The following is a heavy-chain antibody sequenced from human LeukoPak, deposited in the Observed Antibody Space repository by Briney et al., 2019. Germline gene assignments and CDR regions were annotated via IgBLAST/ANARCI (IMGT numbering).Heavy chain of an antibody. J-gene: IGHJ4*02. Sequence: PSQTLSLTCTVSGGSISSGSYYRSWIRQPAGKGLEWLVRIYTSGSTNYNPSLKSRVTISVDTSKNQFSLKLSSVTAADTAVYYCARGQPSPLLWFGEFPDWGQGTLVTVSS. V-gene: IGHV4-61*02. D-gene: IGHD3-10*01. CDR2: IYTSGST. CDR3: ARGQPSPLLWFGEFPD. CDR1: GGSISSGSYY.